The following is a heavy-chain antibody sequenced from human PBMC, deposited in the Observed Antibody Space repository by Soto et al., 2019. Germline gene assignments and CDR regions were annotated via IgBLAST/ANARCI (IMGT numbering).Heavy chain of an antibody. D-gene: IGHD3-10*01. CDR1: GFTFSSLW. CDR3: TRAGGSYYFDF. V-gene: IGHV3-7*01. Sequence: EVQLVESGGGLVLPGGSLRLSCAASGFTFSSLWMSWVRQAPGKGLEWVANIKPDGSDQYYVDSVKGRFTISRDNARNSLYLQMNSLRGDGTAVYYCTRAGGSYYFDFWGQGTLVTVSA. CDR2: IKPDGSDQ. J-gene: IGHJ4*02.